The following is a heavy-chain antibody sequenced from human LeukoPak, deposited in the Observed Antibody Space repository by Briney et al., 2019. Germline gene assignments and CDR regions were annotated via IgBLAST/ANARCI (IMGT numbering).Heavy chain of an antibody. CDR2: ISASGGGA. CDR1: GFTFSNHA. Sequence: GGSLRLSCAASGFTFSNHAMHWVRQAPGKGLEWVSVISASGGGAFYADSVKGRFTISRDNSRNTLYLQMNSLRADDTAVYYCSKQETTGIWYFALWGRGTLVTVSS. V-gene: IGHV3-23*01. CDR3: SKQETTGIWYFAL. J-gene: IGHJ2*01. D-gene: IGHD3-10*01.